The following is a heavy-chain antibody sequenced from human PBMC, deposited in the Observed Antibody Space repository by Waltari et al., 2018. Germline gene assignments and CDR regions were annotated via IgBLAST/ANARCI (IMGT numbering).Heavy chain of an antibody. J-gene: IGHJ6*02. D-gene: IGHD4-17*01. CDR3: GRGGHDYGDYERYGMDL. Sequence: QVQLVASGGGVVQPGMSLRLSCAASGFTFNTYGMHWVRQVPGKGLEWLTTIWYDGGIKYYADSVKGRFTISRDNSKNTLYLQMNSLRAEDTAVYYCGRGGHDYGDYERYGMDLWGQGTTVTVSS. CDR1: GFTFNTYG. CDR2: IWYDGGIK. V-gene: IGHV3-33*01.